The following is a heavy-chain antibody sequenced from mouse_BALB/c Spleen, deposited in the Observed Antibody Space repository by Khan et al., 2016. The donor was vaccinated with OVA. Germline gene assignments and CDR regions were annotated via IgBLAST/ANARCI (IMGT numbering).Heavy chain of an antibody. V-gene: IGHV9-3-1*01. D-gene: IGHD1-1*02. Sequence: QVQLKQSGPELKKPGETVKISCKASGYPFTNYGMNWVKQAPGKGLKWMGWINTYTGEPTYADDFKGRFAFSLETSASTAYLQIDNLKNEDTASYFCASGGYGYFDVWGAGTTVTVSS. J-gene: IGHJ1*01. CDR3: ASGGYGYFDV. CDR1: GYPFTNYG. CDR2: INTYTGEP.